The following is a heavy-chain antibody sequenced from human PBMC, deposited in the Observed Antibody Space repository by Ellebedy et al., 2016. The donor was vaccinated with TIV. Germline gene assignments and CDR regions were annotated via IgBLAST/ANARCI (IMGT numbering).Heavy chain of an antibody. Sequence: PGGSLRLSCAASGFTFSSYGMHWVRQAPGKGLEWVAVIWYDGSNKYYADSVKGRFTISRDNSKNTLYLQMNSLRAEDTAVYYCARDPALWFGDLNWFDPWGQGTLVTVSS. V-gene: IGHV3-33*01. CDR2: IWYDGSNK. CDR3: ARDPALWFGDLNWFDP. J-gene: IGHJ5*02. CDR1: GFTFSSYG. D-gene: IGHD3-10*01.